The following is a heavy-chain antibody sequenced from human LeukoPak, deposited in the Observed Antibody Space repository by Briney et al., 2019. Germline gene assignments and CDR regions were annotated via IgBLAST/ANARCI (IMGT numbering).Heavy chain of an antibody. J-gene: IGHJ3*02. D-gene: IGHD5-18*01. Sequence: PGGSLRLSCAASGFTFSSYAMHWVRQAPGKGLEWVAVISYDGSNKYYADSVKGRFTISRDNAKNSLYLQMNSLRAEDTALYYCAKDTYGDTAMAKGSAFDIWGQGTMVTVSS. V-gene: IGHV3-30-3*01. CDR1: GFTFSSYA. CDR2: ISYDGSNK. CDR3: AKDTYGDTAMAKGSAFDI.